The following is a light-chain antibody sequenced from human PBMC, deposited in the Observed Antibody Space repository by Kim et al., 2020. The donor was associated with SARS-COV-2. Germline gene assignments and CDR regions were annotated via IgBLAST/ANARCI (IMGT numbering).Light chain of an antibody. J-gene: IGKJ2*03. V-gene: IGKV3-20*01. CDR2: GAS. Sequence: LDPGERATLSCRARQSVSSSYLARYLQIPGQAPRLLIYGASRRATGSPNKFSGSGSGTDVTLTISRLEREEFAVYYCQQYGSSPDSFGQGTKLVI. CDR3: QQYGSSPDS. CDR1: QSVSSSY.